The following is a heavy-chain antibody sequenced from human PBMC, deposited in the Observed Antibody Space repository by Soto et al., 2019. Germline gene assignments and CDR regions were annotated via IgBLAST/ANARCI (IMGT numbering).Heavy chain of an antibody. CDR2: ISYDGSNK. J-gene: IGHJ6*02. V-gene: IGHV3-30-3*02. Sequence: PGGSLRLSCAASGFTFSSYAMHWVRQAPGKGLEWVAVISYDGSNKYYADSVKGRFTISRDNSKNTLYLQMNSLRAEDTAVYYCAKKSPGDFWSGYSYYYYYGMDVWGQGTTVTVSS. CDR1: GFTFSSYA. CDR3: AKKSPGDFWSGYSYYYYYGMDV. D-gene: IGHD3-3*01.